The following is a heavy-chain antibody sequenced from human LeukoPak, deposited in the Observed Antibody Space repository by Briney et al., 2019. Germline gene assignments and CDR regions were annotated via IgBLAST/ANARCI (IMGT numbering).Heavy chain of an antibody. V-gene: IGHV3-30*04. D-gene: IGHD1/OR15-1a*01. Sequence: GGSLRLSCATSGFTFSSYAMHWVRQAPGKGLEWVALISYDGSHQYYADSVKGRFIISRDNSKNTLYLQLNSLRLEDTAVYYCTLTTFGVVYYFDYWGQRTLVTASS. CDR2: ISYDGSHQ. CDR3: TLTTFGVVYYFDY. CDR1: GFTFSSYA. J-gene: IGHJ4*02.